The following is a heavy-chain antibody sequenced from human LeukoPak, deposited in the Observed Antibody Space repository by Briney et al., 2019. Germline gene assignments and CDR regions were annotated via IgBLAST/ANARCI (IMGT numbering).Heavy chain of an antibody. CDR3: ARDAYSSIADY. CDR1: GSTFSSYW. J-gene: IGHJ4*02. D-gene: IGHD6-13*01. CDR2: IKQDGSEK. V-gene: IGHV3-7*01. Sequence: PGGSLRLSCAASGSTFSSYWMNWVRQAPGKGLEWVANIKQDGSEKYYVDSVKGRFTISRDNAKNSLFLQMNSLRAEDTAVYYCARDAYSSIADYWGQGTLVTVSP.